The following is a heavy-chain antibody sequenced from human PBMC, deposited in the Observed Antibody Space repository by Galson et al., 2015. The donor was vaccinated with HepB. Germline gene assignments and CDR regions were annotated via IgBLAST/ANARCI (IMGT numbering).Heavy chain of an antibody. CDR1: GFTFSSYG. J-gene: IGHJ4*02. CDR2: ISYDGSDK. D-gene: IGHD3-3*01. CDR3: AKEWSGPDY. Sequence: SLRLSCAASGFTFSSYGMHWVRQAPGKGLEWVAVISYDGSDKYYADSVKGRFTISRDNSKNTLYLQMNSLRAEDTAVYYCAKEWSGPDYWGQGTLVTVSS. V-gene: IGHV3-30*18.